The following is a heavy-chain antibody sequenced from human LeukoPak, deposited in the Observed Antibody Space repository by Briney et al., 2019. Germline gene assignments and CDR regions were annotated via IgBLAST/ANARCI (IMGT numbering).Heavy chain of an antibody. CDR2: ISAYNGNT. D-gene: IGHD3-10*01. J-gene: IGHJ3*02. CDR3: ATVHNYMVRGANDAFDI. CDR1: GYTFTSYG. V-gene: IGHV1-18*01. Sequence: GASVKVSCKASGYTFTSYGISWVRQAPGQGLEWMGWISAYNGNTNYAQKLQGRVTMTTDTSTSTAYMELSSLRSEDTAVYYCATVHNYMVRGANDAFDIWGQGTMVTVSS.